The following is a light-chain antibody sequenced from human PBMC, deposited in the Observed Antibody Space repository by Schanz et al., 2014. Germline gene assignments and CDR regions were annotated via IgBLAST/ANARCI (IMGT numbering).Light chain of an antibody. CDR2: AAS. Sequence: DIQMTPSPSSVSASVGDRVSITCRASQGVSSWVAWYQQKPGKAPKLLIYAASSLESGVPSRFSGSGSGTAFTLTISSLEPEDFAVYYCQQRSNWPLLTFGGGTKV. J-gene: IGKJ4*01. CDR3: QQRSNWPLLT. CDR1: QGVSSW. V-gene: IGKV1-12*01.